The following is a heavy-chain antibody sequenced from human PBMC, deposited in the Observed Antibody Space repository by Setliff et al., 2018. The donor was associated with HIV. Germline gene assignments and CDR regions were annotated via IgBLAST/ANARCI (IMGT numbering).Heavy chain of an antibody. CDR2: IYDSGRT. CDR3: ARSLGTIWGYDY. J-gene: IGHJ4*02. CDR1: GGSISSND. D-gene: IGHD3-9*01. Sequence: SETLSLTCTVSGGSISSNDWSWIRQPPGKGLELIGYIYDSGRTNYNPSLKSRVTISLDTSKNQFSLNLSSVTAADTAVYYCARSLGTIWGYDYWGQGTLVTVSS. V-gene: IGHV4-59*01.